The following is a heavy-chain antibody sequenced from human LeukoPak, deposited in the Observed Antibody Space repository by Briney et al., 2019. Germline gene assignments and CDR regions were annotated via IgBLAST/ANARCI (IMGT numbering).Heavy chain of an antibody. Sequence: GGSLRLSCAASGFTFSNYAMNWVRQAPGKGLEWVSSISGSSTDICYADSVKGRFTISRDNAKNSLDLQINSLRAEDTAIYYCARRGYYDSSGYDYWGQGTLVTVSS. V-gene: IGHV3-21*01. J-gene: IGHJ4*02. CDR2: ISGSSTDI. CDR3: ARRGYYDSSGYDY. D-gene: IGHD3-22*01. CDR1: GFTFSNYA.